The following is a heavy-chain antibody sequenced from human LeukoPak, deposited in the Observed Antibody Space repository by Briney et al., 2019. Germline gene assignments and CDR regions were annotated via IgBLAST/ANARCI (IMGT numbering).Heavy chain of an antibody. Sequence: GRSLRLSCAASGFTFSSYAMHWVRQAPGKGLEWVAVISYDGSNKYYADSVKGRFTISRDNSKNTLYLQMNSLRAEDTAVYYCASDIVVVPADAWGQGTLVTVSS. D-gene: IGHD2-2*01. CDR1: GFTFSSYA. J-gene: IGHJ5*02. CDR2: ISYDGSNK. V-gene: IGHV3-30-3*01. CDR3: ASDIVVVPADA.